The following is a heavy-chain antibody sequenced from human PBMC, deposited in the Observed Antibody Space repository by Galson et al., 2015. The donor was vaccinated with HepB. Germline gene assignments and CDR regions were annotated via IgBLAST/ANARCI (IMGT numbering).Heavy chain of an antibody. CDR1: GFTFTNYT. CDR3: AKMSTPYFDSRGYYPDY. V-gene: IGHV3-23*01. CDR2: ITNSGDAS. Sequence: SLRLSCAASGFTFTNYTMTWVRQAPGEGLEWVSIITNSGDASYYADSVKGRFTISRDTSHNTLYLQMSSLRAEDTALYYCAKMSTPYFDSRGYYPDYWGQGTLVTVSS. D-gene: IGHD3-22*01. J-gene: IGHJ4*02.